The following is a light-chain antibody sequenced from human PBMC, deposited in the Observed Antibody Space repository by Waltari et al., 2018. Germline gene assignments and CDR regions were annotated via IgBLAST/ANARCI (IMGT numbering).Light chain of an antibody. Sequence: QSALTQPTSVSGSPGQSITISCTGATSDAGGYNSVSWYQQRPGKAPKLLIFDVSNRPSGVSDRFSGSKSGNTASLTISGLQAEDEAAYYCGSYTGSTTGVFGGGTKLTVL. V-gene: IGLV2-14*01. CDR3: GSYTGSTTGV. CDR1: TSDAGGYNS. J-gene: IGLJ3*02. CDR2: DVS.